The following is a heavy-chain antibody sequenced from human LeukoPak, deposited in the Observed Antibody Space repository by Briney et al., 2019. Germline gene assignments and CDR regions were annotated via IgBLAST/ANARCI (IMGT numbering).Heavy chain of an antibody. J-gene: IGHJ4*02. V-gene: IGHV1-2*06. Sequence: ASVKVSCKASGYTFTGYYMHWVRQAPGQGLEWMGRINPNSGGTNYAQKFQGRLTMNRDTSIHPAYMEPTRLMTDHTAVYYWARIIQEGSYWGQGTLVTVSS. CDR1: GYTFTGYY. CDR3: ARIIQEGSY. D-gene: IGHD1-1*01. CDR2: INPNSGGT.